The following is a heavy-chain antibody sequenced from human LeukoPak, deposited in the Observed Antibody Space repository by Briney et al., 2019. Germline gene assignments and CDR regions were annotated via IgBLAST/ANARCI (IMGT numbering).Heavy chain of an antibody. V-gene: IGHV3-53*01. CDR3: ARVGPKGVAQDV. CDR2: IYNGGNT. CDR1: GLTVRSNY. Sequence: PGGSLRLSCAASGLTVRSNYMSWVRPSPGKGLEWVSDIYNGGNTYYADSVKGRFTIPRDNSKNTLYLQMNSVRAEDTAVYYCARVGPKGVAQDVWGQGTTVTVSS. J-gene: IGHJ6*02. D-gene: IGHD5-12*01.